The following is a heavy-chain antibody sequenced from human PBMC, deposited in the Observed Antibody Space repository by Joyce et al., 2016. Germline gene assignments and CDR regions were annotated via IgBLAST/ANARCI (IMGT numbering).Heavy chain of an antibody. CDR3: AAAPSIAVTADDAFDV. CDR1: GFTFASSA. CDR2: IVVGSADT. J-gene: IGHJ3*01. V-gene: IGHV1-58*02. D-gene: IGHD2-21*02. Sequence: QMQLVQSGPEVKKPGTSVKVSCKASGFTFASSAMQWVRQARGKGLEWMGWIVVGSADTNYAQKFQERVTITRVLSTRTTYMELTSLRAEDTAVYYCAAAPSIAVTADDAFDVWGQGTMVTVAS.